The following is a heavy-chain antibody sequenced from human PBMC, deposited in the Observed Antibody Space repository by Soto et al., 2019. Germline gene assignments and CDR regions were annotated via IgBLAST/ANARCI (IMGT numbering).Heavy chain of an antibody. D-gene: IGHD6-19*01. CDR2: ISRSSDTI. Sequence: PGGSLRLSCAASGFDFSGHATNWVRQVPGKGLEWVSHISRSSDTIYYADSVKGRFTISRDNAKNSLYLEMNSLRAEDTAVYYCSRVRIAVAGTYCFYSGMDVWGEGATVTV. CDR1: GFDFSGHA. V-gene: IGHV3-48*01. J-gene: IGHJ6*02. CDR3: SRVRIAVAGTYCFYSGMDV.